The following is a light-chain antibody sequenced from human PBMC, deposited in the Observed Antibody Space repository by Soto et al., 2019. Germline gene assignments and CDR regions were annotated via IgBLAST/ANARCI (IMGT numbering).Light chain of an antibody. V-gene: IGKV1-39*01. CDR1: QSINAW. Sequence: DIQMTQSPSTLSASVGDRVTITCRASQSINAWLAWYQQEPGKAPKLLIYAASSLQSGVPSRFSGSGSGTDFTLTISSLQPEDFATYYCQQSYRTPPITFGQGTRLEIK. J-gene: IGKJ5*01. CDR2: AAS. CDR3: QQSYRTPPIT.